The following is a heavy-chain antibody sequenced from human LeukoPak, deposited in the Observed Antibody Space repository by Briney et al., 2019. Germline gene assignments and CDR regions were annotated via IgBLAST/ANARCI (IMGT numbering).Heavy chain of an antibody. D-gene: IGHD1-26*01. CDR2: ISGSGGST. Sequence: GGSLRLSCAASGFTFSDFALTWVRQAPGKGLEWISAISGSGGSTYYADSVKGRFTISRDNSKNTLYLQMNRLRAQDTPVYYCAKDPSSGTYFDFWGQGTLVTVSS. J-gene: IGHJ4*02. CDR1: GFTFSDFA. CDR3: AKDPSSGTYFDF. V-gene: IGHV3-23*01.